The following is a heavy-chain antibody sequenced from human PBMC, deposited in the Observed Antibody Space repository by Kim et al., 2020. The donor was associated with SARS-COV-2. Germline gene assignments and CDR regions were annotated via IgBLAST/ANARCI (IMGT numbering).Heavy chain of an antibody. D-gene: IGHD3-10*01. CDR3: AKDTMVRGLSDY. J-gene: IGHJ4*02. CDR1: GFTFTNYA. CDR2: ISGSGTSI. Sequence: GGSLRLSCAASGFTFTNYAMSWVRQAPGKGLEWVSAISGSGTSIYYADSVKGRFTISRDNSKNLVYLQMNSLRVEDTAVYYCAKDTMVRGLSDYWGQGTLVTVSS. V-gene: IGHV3-23*01.